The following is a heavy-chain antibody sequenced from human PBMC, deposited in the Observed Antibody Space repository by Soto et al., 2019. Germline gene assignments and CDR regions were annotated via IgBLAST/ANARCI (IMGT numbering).Heavy chain of an antibody. J-gene: IGHJ4*01. V-gene: IGHV6-1*01. D-gene: IGHD1-26*01. Sequence: SQTLSLTCAITGDSVSSNSAGWSWVRQSPSRGLEWLGRTYYRSKWYYEYAVSVRGRITINPDTSKKQYSLQLNSVAHEDTTVYFCARGEQYSGRIFDYWGQGTLVTVSS. CDR1: GDSVSSNSAG. CDR3: ARGEQYSGRIFDY. CDR2: TYYRSKWYY.